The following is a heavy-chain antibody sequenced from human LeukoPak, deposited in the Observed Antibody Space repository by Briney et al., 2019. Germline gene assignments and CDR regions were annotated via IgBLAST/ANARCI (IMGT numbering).Heavy chain of an antibody. CDR3: TTDIRWELEPLDY. J-gene: IGHJ4*02. Sequence: GGSLRLSCAASGFTFSNAWMSWVLQAPGKGLEWVGRIKSKIDGGTTDYAAPVKGRFSISRDDSKNTLYLQMNSLQTEDTAVYYCTTDIRWELEPLDYWGQGTLVTVSS. V-gene: IGHV3-15*01. CDR1: GFTFSNAW. CDR2: IKSKIDGGTT. D-gene: IGHD1-26*01.